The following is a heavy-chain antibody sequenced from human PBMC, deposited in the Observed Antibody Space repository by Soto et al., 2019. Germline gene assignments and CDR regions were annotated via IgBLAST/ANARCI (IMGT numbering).Heavy chain of an antibody. V-gene: IGHV4-34*01. CDR3: ARVLGMTTIPLYYYYYMDV. CDR1: GGSFSGYY. J-gene: IGHJ6*03. Sequence: QVQLQQWGAGLLKPSETLSLTCAVYGGSFSGYYWSWIRQPPGKGLEWIGEINHSGSTNYNPSLKSRVTLSVDTSKNQFSLKLSSVTAADTAVYYCARVLGMTTIPLYYYYYMDVWGKGTTVTVSS. D-gene: IGHD2-21*02. CDR2: INHSGST.